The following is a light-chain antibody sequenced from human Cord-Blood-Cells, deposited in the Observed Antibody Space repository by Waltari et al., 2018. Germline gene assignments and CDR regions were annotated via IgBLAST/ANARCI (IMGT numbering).Light chain of an antibody. J-gene: IGLJ2*01. CDR3: CSYAGSYTFGV. CDR1: TSDVGGYTY. V-gene: IGLV2-11*01. CDR2: DVS. Sequence: QSALTLPRSVSGSPGPSLTILCTGSTSDVGGYTYASGYPQHPGKAPKLMIYDVSNRPSGVHDRFSGSKSGNTASLTISGLQAEDEADYYCCSYAGSYTFGVFGGGTKLTVL.